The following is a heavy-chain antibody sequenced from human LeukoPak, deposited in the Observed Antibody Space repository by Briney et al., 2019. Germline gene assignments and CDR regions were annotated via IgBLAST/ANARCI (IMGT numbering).Heavy chain of an antibody. Sequence: PGGSLRLSCAASGFTFSSYEMNRVRQAPGKGLEWVSYISSSGSTIYYADSVKGRFTISRDNAKNSLYLQMNSLRAEDTAVYYCAELGITMIGRVWGKGTTVTISS. CDR2: ISSSGSTI. CDR1: GFTFSSYE. D-gene: IGHD3-10*02. CDR3: AELGITMIGRV. J-gene: IGHJ6*04. V-gene: IGHV3-48*03.